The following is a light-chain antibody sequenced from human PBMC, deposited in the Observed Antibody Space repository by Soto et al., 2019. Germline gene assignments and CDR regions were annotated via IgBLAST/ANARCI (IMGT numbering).Light chain of an antibody. CDR1: QNIGSSS. V-gene: IGKV3-20*01. Sequence: EIVLTQSPGTLSLSPGERATLSCRASQNIGSSSLAWYQQKPGQAPRLLIYAASTRATGSPDRFSGGGSGTDFTLTISGLEPEDFAVYYCQQYGSSPFTFGPGTKVDIK. CDR3: QQYGSSPFT. CDR2: AAS. J-gene: IGKJ3*01.